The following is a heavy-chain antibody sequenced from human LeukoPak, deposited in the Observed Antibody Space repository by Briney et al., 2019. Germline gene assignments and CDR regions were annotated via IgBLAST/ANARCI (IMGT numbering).Heavy chain of an antibody. CDR3: AKASPNYDSSGYYSALSS. CDR2: IRYDGSNK. D-gene: IGHD3-22*01. CDR1: GLTFSSYG. Sequence: GGSLRLSCAASGLTFSSYGMHWVRQAPGKGLEWVAFIRYDGSNKYYADSVKGRFTISRDNSKNTLYLQMNSLRAEDTAVYYCAKASPNYDSSGYYSALSSWGQGTLVTVSS. J-gene: IGHJ4*02. V-gene: IGHV3-30*02.